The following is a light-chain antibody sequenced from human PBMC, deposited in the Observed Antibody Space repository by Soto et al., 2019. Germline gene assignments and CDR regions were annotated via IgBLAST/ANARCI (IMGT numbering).Light chain of an antibody. V-gene: IGKV1-39*01. CDR3: QQSYTTPH. Sequence: DIQMTQSPSSLSASVGDRVTITCRASQSISSYLNWYQQKPGKAPKLLIYGASSLQSGAPSRFSGSGSGTDFTLTISSLQPKDFATYYCQQSYTTPHFGQGTKLEIK. CDR1: QSISSY. J-gene: IGKJ2*01. CDR2: GAS.